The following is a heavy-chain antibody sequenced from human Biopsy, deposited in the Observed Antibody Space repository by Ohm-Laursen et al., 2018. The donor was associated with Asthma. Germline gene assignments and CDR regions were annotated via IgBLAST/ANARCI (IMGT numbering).Heavy chain of an antibody. Sequence: GTLSLTCAVYGGSFSSNYWSWIRQTPGKGLEWLGDTHHSGYTNYNPSLSSRLTLSVDTSKNQFSLRLTSVTAADTAVYYCARGWNCGGDCYSLDYWGQGTLVTVSS. V-gene: IGHV4-34*01. J-gene: IGHJ4*02. CDR2: THHSGYT. CDR1: GGSFSSNY. CDR3: ARGWNCGGDCYSLDY. D-gene: IGHD2-21*02.